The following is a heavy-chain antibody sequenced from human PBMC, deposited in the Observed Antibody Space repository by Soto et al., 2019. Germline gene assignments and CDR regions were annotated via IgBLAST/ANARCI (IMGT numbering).Heavy chain of an antibody. J-gene: IGHJ6*02. CDR3: ARDFSISNNCMRPVCYYYYGMDV. CDR2: IWYDGSNK. V-gene: IGHV3-33*01. CDR1: GFTFSSYG. Sequence: QVQLVESGGGVVQPGRSLRLSCAASGFTFSSYGMHWVRQAPGKGLEWVAVIWYDGSNKYYADSVKGRFTISRDNSKNTLQRQMNRLRAEDTAVYYCARDFSISNNCMRPVCYYYYGMDVWGQGTTVTVSS. D-gene: IGHD2-2*01.